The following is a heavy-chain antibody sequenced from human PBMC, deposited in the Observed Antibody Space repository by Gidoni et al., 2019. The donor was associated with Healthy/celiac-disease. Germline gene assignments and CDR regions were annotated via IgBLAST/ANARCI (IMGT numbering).Heavy chain of an antibody. Sequence: QVQLVQSGAEVKTPGASVKVSCKASGYTFTRYDINWVRQATGQGLEWMGWMNPNSGNTGYAQKFQGRVTMTRNTSISTAYMELSSLRSEDTAVYYCARGGHCSSTSCYTFYYYYYMDVWGKGTTVTVSS. V-gene: IGHV1-8*01. CDR2: MNPNSGNT. J-gene: IGHJ6*03. CDR1: GYTFTRYD. CDR3: ARGGHCSSTSCYTFYYYYYMDV. D-gene: IGHD2-2*02.